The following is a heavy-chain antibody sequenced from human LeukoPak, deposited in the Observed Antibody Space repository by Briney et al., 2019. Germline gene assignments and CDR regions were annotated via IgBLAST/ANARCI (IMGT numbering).Heavy chain of an antibody. J-gene: IGHJ4*02. CDR1: GFTFSSYA. D-gene: IGHD6-19*01. CDR3: AKRGSGWDYFDH. Sequence: GGSLRLSCAASGFTFSSYAMNWVRQAPGKGLEWLSAISGSGANTYYAGSVKGRFTISRDNSKNTTLYLQMNSLRAEDTAIYYCAKRGSGWDYFDHWGQGTLVTVSS. CDR2: ISGSGANT. V-gene: IGHV3-23*01.